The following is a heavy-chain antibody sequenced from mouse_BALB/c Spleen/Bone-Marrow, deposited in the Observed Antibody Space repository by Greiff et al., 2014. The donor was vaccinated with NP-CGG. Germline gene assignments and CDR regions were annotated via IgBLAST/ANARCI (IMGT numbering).Heavy chain of an antibody. V-gene: IGHV5-17*02. CDR2: ISSGSSTI. D-gene: IGHD4-1*01. CDR3: TRGGNWDDFDS. J-gene: IGHJ2*01. Sequence: DVMLVESGGGLVQPGGSRKLSCAASGFTFSSFGMHWVRQAPEKGPEWVAYISSGSSTIFYADTVKGRFTVSRDNPKNTLFLQMTSLRSEDAAMYFCTRGGNWDDFDSWGQGTTLTVSS. CDR1: GFTFSSFG.